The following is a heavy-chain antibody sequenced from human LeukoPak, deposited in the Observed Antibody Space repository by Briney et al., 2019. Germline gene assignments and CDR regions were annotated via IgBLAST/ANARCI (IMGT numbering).Heavy chain of an antibody. V-gene: IGHV4-59*01. Sequence: SETLSLTCTVSGGSISSYYWSWIRQPPGKGLEWIGYIYYSGSTNYNPSLKSRVTISVDTSKNQFSLKLSSVTAADTAVYYCARDAPRYSSSWYNAFDIWGQGTMVTVSS. CDR2: IYYSGST. D-gene: IGHD6-13*01. J-gene: IGHJ3*02. CDR1: GGSISSYY. CDR3: ARDAPRYSSSWYNAFDI.